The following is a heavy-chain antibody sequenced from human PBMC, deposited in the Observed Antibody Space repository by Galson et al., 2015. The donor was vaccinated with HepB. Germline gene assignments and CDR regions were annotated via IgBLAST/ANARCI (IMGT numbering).Heavy chain of an antibody. V-gene: IGHV3-11*06. D-gene: IGHD6-13*01. J-gene: IGHJ4*02. CDR1: GFTFRDYY. Sequence: SLRLSCAASGFTFRDYYMSWIRQAPGKGLEWVSYISSSSSYTNYADSVKGRFTISRDNAKNSLYLQMNSLRAEDTAVYYCARGSGGIAAAAPWGQGTLVTVSS. CDR3: ARGSGGIAAAAP. CDR2: ISSSSSYT.